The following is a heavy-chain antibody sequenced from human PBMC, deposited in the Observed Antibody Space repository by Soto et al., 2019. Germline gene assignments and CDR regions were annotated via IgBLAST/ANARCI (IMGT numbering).Heavy chain of an antibody. V-gene: IGHV3-21*01. CDR3: ARGIDSGVRGVHYYYGMDV. J-gene: IGHJ6*02. CDR2: ISRSSSYI. Sequence: GSLRLSCAASGFTLSSYSMNWVRQAPGKGLEWVSSISRSSSYIYYADSVKGRFTISRDNAKNSLYLQMNSLRAEDTAVYYCARGIDSGVRGVHYYYGMDVWGQGT. CDR1: GFTLSSYS. D-gene: IGHD3-10*01.